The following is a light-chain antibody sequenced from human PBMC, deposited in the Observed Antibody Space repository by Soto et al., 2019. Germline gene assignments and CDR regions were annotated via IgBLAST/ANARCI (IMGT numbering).Light chain of an antibody. CDR3: QQRRSWPIT. J-gene: IGKJ4*01. Sequence: EIVLTQSPATLSLSPGERATLSCRASQSLDGYLAWYQQKPGQAPRLLIYDASNRATGVPARFSGSGSGTDFTLTINNLEPEDFGVYYCQQRRSWPITFGGGTMVEIK. CDR2: DAS. CDR1: QSLDGY. V-gene: IGKV3-11*01.